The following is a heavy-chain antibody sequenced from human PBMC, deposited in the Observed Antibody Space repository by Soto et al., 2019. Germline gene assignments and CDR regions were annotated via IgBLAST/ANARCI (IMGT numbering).Heavy chain of an antibody. Sequence: QLQLQESGPGLVKPSETLSLTCTVSGGSISSSSYYWGWIRQPPGKGLEWIGSIYYSGSTYYNPSLKSRVTISVDTSKNQFSLKLSSVTAADTAVYYCASVSRGYCSGGSCYSFDYWGQGTLVTVSS. CDR1: GGSISSSSYY. CDR2: IYYSGST. J-gene: IGHJ4*02. D-gene: IGHD2-15*01. CDR3: ASVSRGYCSGGSCYSFDY. V-gene: IGHV4-39*01.